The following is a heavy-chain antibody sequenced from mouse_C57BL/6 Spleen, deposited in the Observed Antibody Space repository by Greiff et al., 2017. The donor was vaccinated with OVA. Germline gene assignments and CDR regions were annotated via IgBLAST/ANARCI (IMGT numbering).Heavy chain of an antibody. CDR3: ARRDYYGSSPYWYFDV. D-gene: IGHD1-1*01. J-gene: IGHJ1*03. V-gene: IGHV1-72*01. CDR1: GYTFTSYW. Sequence: QVQLQQPGAELVKPGASVKLSCKASGYTFTSYWMHWVKQRPGRGLEWIGRIDPNSGGTKYNEKFKSKATLTVDNPSSTAYMQLSSLTSEDSAFYYCARRDYYGSSPYWYFDVWGTGTTVTVSS. CDR2: IDPNSGGT.